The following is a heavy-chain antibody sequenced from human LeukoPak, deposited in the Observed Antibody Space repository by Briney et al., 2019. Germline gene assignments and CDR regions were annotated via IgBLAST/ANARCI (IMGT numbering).Heavy chain of an antibody. V-gene: IGHV4-61*01. J-gene: IGHJ4*02. CDR2: VYYSGST. D-gene: IGHD5-24*01. CDR3: ASHPFTEMAEYYFDY. Sequence: SETLSLTCTVSGGSVRSGSYYWSWVRQPPGKRLEWIGYVYYSGSTNYNPSLKSRVTTSVDTSRNQFSLKLRSVTAADTAVYHCASHPFTEMAEYYFDYWGQGTLVTVSS. CDR1: GGSVRSGSYY.